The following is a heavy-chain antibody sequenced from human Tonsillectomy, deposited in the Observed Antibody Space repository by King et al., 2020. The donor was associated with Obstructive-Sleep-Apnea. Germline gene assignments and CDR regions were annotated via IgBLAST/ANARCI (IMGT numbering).Heavy chain of an antibody. CDR2: SSTSNVNT. J-gene: IGHJ4*02. V-gene: IGHV1-18*04. D-gene: IGHD4-17*01. CDR3: ARDWSTVTTQGW. Sequence: QLVQSGAEVKKPGASVKVSCKASGYTFTSYGIIWVRQAPGQGLEWMGWSSTSNVNTTYAQQIQGRVTMTTDTSTSTAYMELRRLRSDDTAVYYCARDWSTVTTQGWWGQGTLVTVSS. CDR1: GYTFTSYG.